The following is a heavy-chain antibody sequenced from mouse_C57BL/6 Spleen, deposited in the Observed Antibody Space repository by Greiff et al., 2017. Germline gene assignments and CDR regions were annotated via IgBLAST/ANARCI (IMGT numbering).Heavy chain of an antibody. CDR1: GFNIKDYY. D-gene: IGHD2-2*01. V-gene: IGHV14-2*01. CDR3: SHSLYGYDGYFDY. J-gene: IGHJ2*01. Sequence: EVQLQQSGAELVKPGASVKLSCTASGFNIKDYYMHWVKQRTEQGLEWIGRIDPEDGETKYAPKFQGKATITADASTTTADRQLSILTSEDTAVYYGSHSLYGYDGYFDYGGQGTTLTVSS. CDR2: IDPEDGET.